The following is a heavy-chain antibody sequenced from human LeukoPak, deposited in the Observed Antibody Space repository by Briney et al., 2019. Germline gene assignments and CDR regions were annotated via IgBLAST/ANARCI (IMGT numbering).Heavy chain of an antibody. CDR1: GGSISSSSYY. J-gene: IGHJ6*03. CDR2: IYYSGST. V-gene: IGHV4-39*07. D-gene: IGHD3-3*01. CDR3: ARGAYDFWSGYYYPGYYYYMDV. Sequence: SQTLSLTCTVSGGSISSSSYYWGWIRQPPGKGLEWIGSIYYSGSTYYNPSLKSRVTISVDTSKNQFSLKLGSVTAADTAVYYCARGAYDFWSGYYYPGYYYYMDVWGKGTTVTVSS.